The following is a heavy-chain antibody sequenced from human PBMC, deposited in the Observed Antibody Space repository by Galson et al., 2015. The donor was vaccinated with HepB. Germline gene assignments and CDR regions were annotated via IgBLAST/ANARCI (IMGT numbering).Heavy chain of an antibody. D-gene: IGHD3-22*01. CDR3: PREGAGYDDSSGYHVDY. CDR1: GYTFTTYY. Sequence: SVKVSCKASGYTFTTYYLHWVRQAPGQGLEWMGIINPSSGDTRYAQKFQGRLTMTRDTSTSTVYMELSSLRSEDTAVYSCPREGAGYDDSSGYHVDYRGQGTLVTVSS. J-gene: IGHJ4*02. CDR2: INPSSGDT. V-gene: IGHV1-46*01.